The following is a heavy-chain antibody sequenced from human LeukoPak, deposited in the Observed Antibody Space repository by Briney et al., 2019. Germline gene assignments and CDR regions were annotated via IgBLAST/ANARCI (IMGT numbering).Heavy chain of an antibody. CDR3: AELGITMIGGV. Sequence: GGSLRLSCAASGFTFSSYGMSWVRQAPGKGLEWVSYISSSGSTIYYADSVKGRFTISRDSAKNSLYLQMNSLRAEDTAVYYCAELGITMIGGVWGKGTTVTISS. J-gene: IGHJ6*04. V-gene: IGHV3-48*04. D-gene: IGHD3-10*02. CDR2: ISSSGSTI. CDR1: GFTFSSYG.